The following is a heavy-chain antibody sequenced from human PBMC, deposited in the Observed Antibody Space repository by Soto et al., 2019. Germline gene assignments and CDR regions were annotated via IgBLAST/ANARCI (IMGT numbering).Heavy chain of an antibody. V-gene: IGHV4-38-2*02. CDR2: IYHSGST. Sequence: SETLSLTCAVSGYSISSGYYWGWIRQPPGKGLEWIGSIYHSGSTYYHPSLKSRVTISVDTSKNQFSLKLSSVTAAATAASSCAREDGFCSSGLFPANYYYYVRDVGGKGTTVTVSS. CDR3: AREDGFCSSGLFPANYYYYVRDV. D-gene: IGHD2-15*01. CDR1: GYSISSGYY. J-gene: IGHJ6*04.